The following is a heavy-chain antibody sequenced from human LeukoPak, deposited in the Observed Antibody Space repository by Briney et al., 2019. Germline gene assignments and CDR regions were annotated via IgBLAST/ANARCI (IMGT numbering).Heavy chain of an antibody. V-gene: IGHV3-66*01. CDR2: IYSGGST. CDR3: ARGVLRYFDWLLRDYYYYGMDV. D-gene: IGHD3-9*01. CDR1: GFTVSSNY. J-gene: IGHJ6*02. Sequence: GGSLRLSCAASGFTVSSNYMSWVRQAPGKGLEGVSVIYSGGSTYYADSVKGRFTISRDNSKNTLYLQMNSLRAEDTAVYYCARGVLRYFDWLLRDYYYYGMDVWGQGTTVTVSS.